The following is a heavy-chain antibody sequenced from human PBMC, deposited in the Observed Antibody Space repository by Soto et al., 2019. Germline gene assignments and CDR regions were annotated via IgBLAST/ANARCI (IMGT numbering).Heavy chain of an antibody. CDR1: GFTFSSYW. D-gene: IGHD3-10*01. V-gene: IGHV3-74*01. Sequence: GGSLRLSCAASGFTFSSYWMHWVRQGPGKGLEWVSRISHDGSSTSYADSVKGRFTISRDNAKNTLYLQMNSLRAEDTAVYYCARLGPYASGTYSFRHNRFDPWGQGTLVTVSS. CDR3: ARLGPYASGTYSFRHNRFDP. J-gene: IGHJ5*02. CDR2: ISHDGSST.